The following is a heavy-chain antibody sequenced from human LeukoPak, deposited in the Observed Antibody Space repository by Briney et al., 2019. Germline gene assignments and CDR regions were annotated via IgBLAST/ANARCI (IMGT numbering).Heavy chain of an antibody. CDR2: ISGSAHKI. CDR3: ARDWGSSGWYNWFDP. CDR1: GITFSNYA. J-gene: IGHJ5*02. D-gene: IGHD3-16*01. Sequence: GGSLRLSCVASGITFSNYAVSWVRQAPEKGLDWVSVISGSAHKIRYADSVKGRLTISRDNSENTFYLQMNGLRVEDTAVYYCARDWGSSGWYNWFDPWGQGTLVTVSS. V-gene: IGHV3-23*01.